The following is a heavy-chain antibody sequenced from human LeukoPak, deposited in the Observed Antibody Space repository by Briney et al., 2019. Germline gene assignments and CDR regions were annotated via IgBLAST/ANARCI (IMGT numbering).Heavy chain of an antibody. V-gene: IGHV4-59*01. Sequence: PSDTLSLTCSVSGASINGYFWNWVRQTTEKGLEWIGYVSHTGATTSNPTLKSRVSITIDTSKSQISLRMTSVTAADSALYYCARDRRGSYYTFDLWGPGTIVSVS. CDR3: ARDRRGSYYTFDL. J-gene: IGHJ3*01. D-gene: IGHD1-26*01. CDR2: VSHTGAT. CDR1: GASINGYF.